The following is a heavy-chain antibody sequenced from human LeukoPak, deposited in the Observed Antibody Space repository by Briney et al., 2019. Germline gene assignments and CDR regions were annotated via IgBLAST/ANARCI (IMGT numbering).Heavy chain of an antibody. J-gene: IGHJ3*02. CDR3: AREVGYYDSSGPDAFDI. V-gene: IGHV4-30-4*08. CDR2: IYYSGST. CDR1: GGSISSGDYY. Sequence: SETLSLTCTVSGGSISSGDYYWSWIRQPPGKGLEWIGYIYYSGSTYYNPSLKSRVTISVDTSKNQFSLKLSSVTAADTAVYYCAREVGYYDSSGPDAFDIWGQGTMVTVSS. D-gene: IGHD3-22*01.